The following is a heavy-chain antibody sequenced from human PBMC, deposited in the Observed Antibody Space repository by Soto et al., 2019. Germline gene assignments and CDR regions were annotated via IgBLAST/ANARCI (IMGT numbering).Heavy chain of an antibody. J-gene: IGHJ5*02. Sequence: QVQLQESGPGLVKPSQTLSLTCTVSGGSISSGGYYWSWIRQHPGKGLEWIGYIYYSGSTYYNPSLKSRVTRSVDTSKNQFSLKLSSVTAADTAVYYCARWRKSSFGSGSYLGFDPWGQGTLVTVSS. CDR3: ARWRKSSFGSGSYLGFDP. CDR1: GGSISSGGYY. D-gene: IGHD3-10*01. CDR2: IYYSGST. V-gene: IGHV4-31*03.